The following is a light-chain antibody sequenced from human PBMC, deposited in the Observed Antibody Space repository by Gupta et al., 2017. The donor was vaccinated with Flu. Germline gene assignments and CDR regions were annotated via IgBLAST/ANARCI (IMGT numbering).Light chain of an antibody. CDR3: LQYDSYPYT. CDR2: DTS. J-gene: IGKJ2*01. V-gene: IGKV1-16*01. Sequence: DIEMTQSPSSLSASVGDRVTITCRASQDISDRLGWFQQKPGRAPQSLIYDTSTLQTGVPSRFSGTGSGTDFILTLRSLQPEDSATYFCLQYDSYPYTFGQGTKLDIK. CDR1: QDISDR.